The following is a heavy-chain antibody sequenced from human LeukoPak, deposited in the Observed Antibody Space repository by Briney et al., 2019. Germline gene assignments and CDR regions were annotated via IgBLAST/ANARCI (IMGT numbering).Heavy chain of an antibody. D-gene: IGHD2-15*01. CDR3: ARGSRGYCSGGSCYSPPFFDY. J-gene: IGHJ4*02. CDR1: GGSISSYY. CDR2: IYYSGST. Sequence: PSETLSLTCTVSGGSISSYYWSWIRQPPGKGLEWIGYIYYSGSTNYNPSLKSRVTISVDTSKNQFSLKLSSVTAADTAVYYCARGSRGYCSGGSCYSPPFFDYWGQGTLVTVSS. V-gene: IGHV4-59*01.